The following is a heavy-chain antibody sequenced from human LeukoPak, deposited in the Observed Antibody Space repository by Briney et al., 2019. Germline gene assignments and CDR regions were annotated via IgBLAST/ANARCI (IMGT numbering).Heavy chain of an antibody. CDR3: ARERAAAGTRLDY. CDR1: GGSISSSNW. J-gene: IGHJ4*02. Sequence: SETLSLTCAVSGGSISSSNWWSWVRQPPGKGLEWIGEIYHSRSTNYNPSLKSRVTISVDKSKNQFSLKLSSVTAADTAVYYCARERAAAGTRLDYWGQGTLVTVSS. D-gene: IGHD6-13*01. V-gene: IGHV4-4*02. CDR2: IYHSRST.